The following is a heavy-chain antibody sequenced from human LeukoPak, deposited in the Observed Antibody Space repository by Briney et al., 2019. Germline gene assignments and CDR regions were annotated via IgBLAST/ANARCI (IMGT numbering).Heavy chain of an antibody. Sequence: GGSLRLSCAASGFTFSSYGMHWVRQAPGKGLEWVAVIWYDGSNKYYADSVKGRFTITRDNSKNTLYLQMNSLRAEDTAVYYCAREMATTYFDYWGQGTLVTVSS. D-gene: IGHD5-24*01. CDR2: IWYDGSNK. J-gene: IGHJ4*02. CDR3: AREMATTYFDY. CDR1: GFTFSSYG. V-gene: IGHV3-33*01.